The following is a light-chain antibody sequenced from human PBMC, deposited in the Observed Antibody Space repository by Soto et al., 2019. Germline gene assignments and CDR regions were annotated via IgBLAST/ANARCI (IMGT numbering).Light chain of an antibody. V-gene: IGKV1-5*01. CDR2: DAS. CDR3: QQYGFSPPLT. Sequence: DIQMTQSPSTLSASVGDRVTITCRASQTITRWMAWYQQKPGKAPKLLIYDASTLESGVPSRFSGSRSGTDFTLTISRLEPEDFAVYYCQQYGFSPPLTFGGGTKVDI. CDR1: QTITRW. J-gene: IGKJ4*01.